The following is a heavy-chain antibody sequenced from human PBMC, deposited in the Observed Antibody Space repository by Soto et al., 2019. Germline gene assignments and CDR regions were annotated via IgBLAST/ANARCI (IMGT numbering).Heavy chain of an antibody. J-gene: IGHJ6*02. D-gene: IGHD3-22*01. CDR2: ISYDGSNK. CDR1: GFTFSSYA. Sequence: GGSLRLSCAASGFTFSSYAMHWVRQAPGKGLEWVAVISYDGSNKYYADSVKGRFTISRDNSKNTLYLQMNSLRAEDTAVYYCARDLLIVVVTTPPDYYYYGMDVWGQGTTVTVSS. CDR3: ARDLLIVVVTTPPDYYYYGMDV. V-gene: IGHV3-30-3*01.